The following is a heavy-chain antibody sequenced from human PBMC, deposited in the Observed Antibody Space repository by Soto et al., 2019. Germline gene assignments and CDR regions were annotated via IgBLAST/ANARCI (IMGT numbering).Heavy chain of an antibody. CDR2: ISSSSSYI. J-gene: IGHJ4*02. V-gene: IGHV3-21*01. D-gene: IGHD3-9*01. CDR1: GFTFSSYS. CDR3: ARQLDYDILTGMGY. Sequence: GSLSLSCAASGFTFSSYSMNWVRQAPGKGLEWVSSISSSSSYIYYADSVKGRFTISRDNAKNSLYLQMNSLRAEDTAVYYCARQLDYDILTGMGYWGQGTLVTVSS.